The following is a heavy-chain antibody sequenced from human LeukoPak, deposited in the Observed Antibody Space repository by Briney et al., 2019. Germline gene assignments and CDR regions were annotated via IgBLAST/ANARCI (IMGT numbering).Heavy chain of an antibody. Sequence: GGSLRLSCAASGFTFSNHGMHWVRQAPGKGPEWVAVTTYDGSKKYYADSAKGRFTISRDNSKNTVYLQMNSLRPEDTAVYYCAKGGAGEVGYYYYGLDVWGQGTTVTVSS. D-gene: IGHD7-27*01. V-gene: IGHV3-30*18. CDR1: GFTFSNHG. CDR3: AKGGAGEVGYYYYGLDV. CDR2: TTYDGSKK. J-gene: IGHJ6*02.